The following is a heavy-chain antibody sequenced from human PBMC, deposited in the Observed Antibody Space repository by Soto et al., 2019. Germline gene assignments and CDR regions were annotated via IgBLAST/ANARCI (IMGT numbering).Heavy chain of an antibody. CDR2: IIPIFGTA. V-gene: IGHV1-69*13. J-gene: IGHJ6*02. D-gene: IGHD5-18*01. CDR3: ARGTAMAYYYYGMDV. CDR1: GGTFSSYA. Sequence: SVKVSCKASGGTFSSYAISWVRQAPGQGLEWMGGIIPIFGTANYAQKFQGRVTITADESTSTAYMELSSLRSEDTAVYYCARGTAMAYYYYGMDVWGQGTTVTVSS.